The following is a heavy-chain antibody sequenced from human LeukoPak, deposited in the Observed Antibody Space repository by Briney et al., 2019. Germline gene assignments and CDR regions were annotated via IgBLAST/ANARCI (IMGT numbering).Heavy chain of an antibody. J-gene: IGHJ6*04. D-gene: IGHD2-2*01. CDR3: ARGECQLLWGYYYYGMDV. CDR2: IYYSGST. CDR1: GGSISSYY. Sequence: SETLSLTCTVSGGSISSYYWSWIRQPPGKGLEWIGYIYYSGSTNYNPSLKSRVTISVDTSKNQFSLKLSSVTAADTAVYYCARGECQLLWGYYYYGMDVWGKGTTVTVSS. V-gene: IGHV4-59*01.